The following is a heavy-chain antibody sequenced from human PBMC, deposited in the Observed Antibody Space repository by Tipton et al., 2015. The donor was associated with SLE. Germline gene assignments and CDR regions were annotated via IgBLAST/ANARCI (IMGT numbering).Heavy chain of an antibody. CDR2: INHSGST. CDR3: ARGRDIVVVVAAAGFDP. CDR1: GGSFSGYY. J-gene: IGHJ5*02. Sequence: LRLSCAVYGGSFSGYYWSWIRQPPGKGLEWIGEINHSGSTNYNPSLKSRVTISVDTSKNQFSLKLSSVTAADTAAYYCARGRDIVVVVAAAGFDPWGQGTLVTVSS. V-gene: IGHV4-34*01. D-gene: IGHD2-15*01.